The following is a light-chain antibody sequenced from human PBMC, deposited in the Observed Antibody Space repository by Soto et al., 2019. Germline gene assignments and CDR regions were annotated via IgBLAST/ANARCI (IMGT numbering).Light chain of an antibody. CDR1: QSVNTW. Sequence: DIHMTQSPSTLSASVGDRVTITCRASQSVNTWLAWYQQKPGKAPQIMIYDAFNLESGVPSRFSGRGSGTEFTLTITSLQADDFATYYCQQYDGFPWTFGQGTKVEI. CDR2: DAF. CDR3: QQYDGFPWT. J-gene: IGKJ1*01. V-gene: IGKV1-5*01.